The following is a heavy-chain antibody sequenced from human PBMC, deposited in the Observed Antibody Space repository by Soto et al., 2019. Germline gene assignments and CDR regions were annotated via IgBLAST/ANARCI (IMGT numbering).Heavy chain of an antibody. Sequence: QLQLQESGPGLAKPSETLSLTCTVSGVSLSCSNCYWGCVRQPPGKGLEAIGHVHHSGTTYYSLSLMSRVTMSVDTSRAQISLGLSSVTAADTAVYFCARLLTPAFGRDNFDYGGQGILVTVSS. CDR2: VHHSGTT. V-gene: IGHV4-39*01. D-gene: IGHD3-10*01. CDR3: ARLLTPAFGRDNFDY. J-gene: IGHJ4*02. CDR1: GVSLSCSNCY.